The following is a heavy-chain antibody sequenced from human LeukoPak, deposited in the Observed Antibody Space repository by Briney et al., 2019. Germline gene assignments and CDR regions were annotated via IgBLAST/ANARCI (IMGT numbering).Heavy chain of an antibody. CDR1: GGSISSYY. CDR3: AGVGGYSYGSFDY. J-gene: IGHJ4*02. CDR2: IYYSGST. Sequence: SETLSLTCTVSGGSISSYYWSWIRRPPGKGLEWIGCIYYSGSTNYNPSLRSRVTISVDTSKNQFSLKLSSVTAADTAVYYCAGVGGYSYGSFDYWGQGTLVTVSS. V-gene: IGHV4-59*01. D-gene: IGHD5-18*01.